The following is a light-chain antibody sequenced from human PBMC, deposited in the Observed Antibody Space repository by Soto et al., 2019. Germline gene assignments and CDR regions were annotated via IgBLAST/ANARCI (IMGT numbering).Light chain of an antibody. CDR3: QQYNNYPLT. CDR1: QRISSW. V-gene: IGKV1-5*01. J-gene: IGKJ4*01. Sequence: DIQMTQSPSTLSASVGDRVTITCRASQRISSWLAWYQQKPGKAPNLLIYDASSLESGVPSRFSGSGSGTEFTLTISSLQPDDFATYYCQQYNNYPLTFGGGTKVEIK. CDR2: DAS.